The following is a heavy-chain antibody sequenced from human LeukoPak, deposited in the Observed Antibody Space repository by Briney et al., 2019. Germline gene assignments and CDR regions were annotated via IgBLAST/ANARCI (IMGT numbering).Heavy chain of an antibody. CDR3: AKDLGYRIFDY. CDR2: IYSGGST. D-gene: IGHD5-12*01. J-gene: IGHJ4*02. V-gene: IGHV3-53*01. Sequence: GGSLRLSCAASGFTVSSNYMSWVRQAPGKGLEWVSVIYSGGSTYYADSVKGRFTISRDNSKNTLYLQMNSLRAEDTAVYYCAKDLGYRIFDYWGQGTLVTVSS. CDR1: GFTVSSNY.